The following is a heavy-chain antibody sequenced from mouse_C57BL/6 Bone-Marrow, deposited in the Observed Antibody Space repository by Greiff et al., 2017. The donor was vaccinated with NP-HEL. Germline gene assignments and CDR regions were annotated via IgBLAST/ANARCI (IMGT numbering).Heavy chain of an antibody. J-gene: IGHJ2*01. Sequence: QVQLKESGAELVMPGASVKLSCKASGYTFTSYWMHWVKQRPGQGLEWIGEIDPSDSYTNYNQKFKGKSTLTVDKSSSTAYMQLSSLTSEDSAVYYCARKGVYGNPFDYWGQGTTLTVSS. V-gene: IGHV1-69*01. CDR2: IDPSDSYT. CDR3: ARKGVYGNPFDY. CDR1: GYTFTSYW. D-gene: IGHD2-1*01.